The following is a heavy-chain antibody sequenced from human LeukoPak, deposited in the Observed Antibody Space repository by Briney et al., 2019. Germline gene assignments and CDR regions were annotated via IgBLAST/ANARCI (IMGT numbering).Heavy chain of an antibody. V-gene: IGHV3-23*01. D-gene: IGHD2-15*01. Sequence: GGSLRLSCAASGFTFSTYAMTWVRQAPGKGLEWVSAISGDGGSTDYADSVKGRFTISRDNSKNTLYLQMNSLRAEDTAVYYCAKQAGRYCTGGTCFSDAFDIWGQGTMVTVSS. J-gene: IGHJ3*02. CDR1: GFTFSTYA. CDR2: ISGDGGST. CDR3: AKQAGRYCTGGTCFSDAFDI.